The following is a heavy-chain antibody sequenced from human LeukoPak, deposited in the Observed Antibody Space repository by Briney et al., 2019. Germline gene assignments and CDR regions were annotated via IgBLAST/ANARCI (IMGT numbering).Heavy chain of an antibody. Sequence: PGGSLRLSCAASGFTFSSYGMHWVRQAPGKGLEWVAVIWYDGSNKYYADSVKGRFTISRDNSKNTLYLQMNSLRAEDTAVYYCARALLTGNYDFWSGYSPLDYWGQGTLVTVSS. CDR1: GFTFSSYG. V-gene: IGHV3-33*01. CDR2: IWYDGSNK. J-gene: IGHJ4*02. D-gene: IGHD3-3*01. CDR3: ARALLTGNYDFWSGYSPLDY.